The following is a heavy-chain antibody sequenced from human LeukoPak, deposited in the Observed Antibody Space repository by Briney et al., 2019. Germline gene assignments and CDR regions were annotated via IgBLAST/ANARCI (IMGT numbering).Heavy chain of an antibody. CDR2: INPSGGST. CDR1: GYTFTSYA. J-gene: IGHJ6*03. V-gene: IGHV1-46*04. D-gene: IGHD5-18*01. CDR3: ARGAWNSVGGYGNYMDV. Sequence: ASVKVSCKASGYTFTSYAMNWVRQAPGQGLEWMGIINPSGGSTTYAQKLQGRVTMTRDRSTSTVYMELSSLRSDDTAVYYCARGAWNSVGGYGNYMDVWGKGTTVTVSS.